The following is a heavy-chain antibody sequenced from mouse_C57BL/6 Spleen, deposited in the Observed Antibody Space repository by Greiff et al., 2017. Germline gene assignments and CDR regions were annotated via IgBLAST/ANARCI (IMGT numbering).Heavy chain of an antibody. CDR3: TTYGNYAAY. D-gene: IGHD2-1*01. V-gene: IGHV14-4*01. J-gene: IGHJ3*01. CDR1: GFNIKDDY. CDR2: IDPENGDT. Sequence: DVKLQESGAELVRPGASVKLSCTASGFNIKDDYMHWVKQRPEQGLEWIGWIDPENGDTEYASKFQGKATITADTSSNTAYLQLSSLTSEDTAVYYCTTYGNYAAYWGQGTLVTVSA.